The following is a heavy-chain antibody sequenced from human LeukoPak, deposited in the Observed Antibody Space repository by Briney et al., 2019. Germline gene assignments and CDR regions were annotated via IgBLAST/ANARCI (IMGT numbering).Heavy chain of an antibody. CDR2: IYSGGST. V-gene: IGHV3-53*01. Sequence: GGSLRLSCAASGFTVSSNYMSWVRQAPGQGLEWVSVIYSGGSTDYADSVQGRFTISRDNSRNTLYLQMISLRVEDTAVYYCAYSSSSWDYFDYWGQGTLVTVSS. J-gene: IGHJ4*02. CDR3: AYSSSSWDYFDY. CDR1: GFTVSSNY. D-gene: IGHD6-19*01.